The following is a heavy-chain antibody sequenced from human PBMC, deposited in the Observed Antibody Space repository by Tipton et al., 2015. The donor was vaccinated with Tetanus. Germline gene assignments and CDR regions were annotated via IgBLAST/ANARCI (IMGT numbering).Heavy chain of an antibody. V-gene: IGHV4-59*01. CDR3: ARVRRGCSGGGCYSSFDP. J-gene: IGHJ5*02. CDR1: GFTFSSYS. CDR2: ISHRGST. D-gene: IGHD2-15*01. Sequence: LRLSCAASGFTFSSYSMNWVRQAPGKGLEWIGYISHRGSTNYNPSLKSRVTMSVDTSKNQFSLRLSSVTAADTAVYYCARVRRGCSGGGCYSSFDPWGQGSLVIVSS.